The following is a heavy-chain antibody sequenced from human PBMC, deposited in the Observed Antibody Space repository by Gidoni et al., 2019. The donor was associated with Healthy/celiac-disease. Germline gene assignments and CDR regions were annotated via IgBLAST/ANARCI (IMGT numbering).Heavy chain of an antibody. V-gene: IGHV3-23*01. Sequence: FGFTFRNYAMSWVRQAPGKGMEWVSGISGSGGSTYYADSVKGRFTISRDNSKNTLYLQMNSLRAEDTAVYYCAKDNNYGDLDYWGQGTLVTVSS. J-gene: IGHJ4*02. CDR2: ISGSGGST. D-gene: IGHD4-17*01. CDR1: GFTFRNYA. CDR3: AKDNNYGDLDY.